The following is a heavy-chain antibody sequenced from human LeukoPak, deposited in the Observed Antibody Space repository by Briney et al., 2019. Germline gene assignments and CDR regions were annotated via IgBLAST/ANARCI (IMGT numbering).Heavy chain of an antibody. Sequence: GESLKISCKSSGYTFTTYWIGWVRQMPGKGLEWMGIIYPGDSDTRYRPSFRGQVTISADKSISTAYLQWSSLKASDTAMYYCARRWRAGVSNDAFDIWGQGTMVTVSS. V-gene: IGHV5-51*01. D-gene: IGHD3-3*01. CDR1: GYTFTTYW. CDR3: ARRWRAGVSNDAFDI. J-gene: IGHJ3*02. CDR2: IYPGDSDT.